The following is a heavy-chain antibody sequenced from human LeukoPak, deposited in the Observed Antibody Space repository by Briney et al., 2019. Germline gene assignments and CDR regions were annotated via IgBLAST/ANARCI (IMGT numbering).Heavy chain of an antibody. Sequence: PGGSLRLSCAASGFTFSSYAMHWVRQAPGKGLEYVSAISSNGGSTYYANSVKGRFTISRDNSKNTLYLQMGSLRAEDMAVYYCARAGSMVRGVKTLYGMDVWGQGTLVTVSS. J-gene: IGHJ6*02. CDR3: ARAGSMVRGVKTLYGMDV. D-gene: IGHD3-10*01. CDR2: ISSNGGST. CDR1: GFTFSSYA. V-gene: IGHV3-64*01.